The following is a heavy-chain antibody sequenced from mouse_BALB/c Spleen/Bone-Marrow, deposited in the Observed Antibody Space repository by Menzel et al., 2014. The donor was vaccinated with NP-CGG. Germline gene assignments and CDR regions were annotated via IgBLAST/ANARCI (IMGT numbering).Heavy chain of an antibody. CDR3: ARLNYYGNLFV. CDR1: EFDFSRYW. Sequence: DVQLVESGGGLVQPGGSLKLSCAASEFDFSRYWMSWVRQAPGKGLDWIGEINPDSSTINYTPSLKDKFIISRDNAKNTLYLQMSKVRSEDTALYYCARLNYYGNLFVWGAGTTVTVSS. CDR2: INPDSSTI. D-gene: IGHD1-1*01. J-gene: IGHJ1*01. V-gene: IGHV4-1*02.